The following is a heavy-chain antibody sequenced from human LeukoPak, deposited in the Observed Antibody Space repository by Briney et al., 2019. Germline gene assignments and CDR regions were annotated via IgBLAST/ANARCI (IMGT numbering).Heavy chain of an antibody. CDR3: VRDVRVRGYSSGFDY. V-gene: IGHV3-66*01. Sequence: PGRSLRLSCAVSGFTVSSNYMTWVRQAPGKGLEWVSIIYISGSTYYADSVKGRFTISRDNSKNTLYLQMNSLRAEDTAVYYCVRDVRVRGYSSGFDYWGQGTLVTVSS. D-gene: IGHD5-18*01. CDR1: GFTVSSNY. J-gene: IGHJ4*02. CDR2: IYISGST.